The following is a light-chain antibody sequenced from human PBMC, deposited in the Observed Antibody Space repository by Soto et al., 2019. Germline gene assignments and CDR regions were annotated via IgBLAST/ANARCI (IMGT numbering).Light chain of an antibody. Sequence: DIQMTQSPSTLSASVGDRVTITCRARQSISRWLAWYQQKPGKAPKLLIYDASSLESGVPSRFSGSGSGTEFTLTISSLQPDDFATYYCQQYNSYSYTFGQGTKLEIK. CDR1: QSISRW. J-gene: IGKJ2*01. V-gene: IGKV1-5*01. CDR2: DAS. CDR3: QQYNSYSYT.